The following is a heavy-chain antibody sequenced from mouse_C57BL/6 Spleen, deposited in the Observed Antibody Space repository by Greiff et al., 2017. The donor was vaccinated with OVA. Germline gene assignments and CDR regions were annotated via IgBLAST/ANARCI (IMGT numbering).Heavy chain of an antibody. CDR3: ARDRSRNWEGGYFDY. CDR1: GYSITSGYY. J-gene: IGHJ2*01. CDR2: ISYDGSN. V-gene: IGHV3-6*01. D-gene: IGHD4-1*02. Sequence: DVQLQESGPGLVKPSQSLSLTCSVTGYSITSGYYWNWIRQFPGNKLEWMGYISYDGSNNYNPSLKNRISITRDTSKNQFFLKLNSVTTEDTATYYGARDRSRNWEGGYFDYWGQGTTLTVSS.